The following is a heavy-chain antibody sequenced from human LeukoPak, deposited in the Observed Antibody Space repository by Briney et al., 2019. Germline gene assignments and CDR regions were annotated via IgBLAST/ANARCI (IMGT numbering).Heavy chain of an antibody. CDR3: ARGGDSDY. J-gene: IGHJ4*02. D-gene: IGHD3-16*01. CDR1: GFTFDDYA. V-gene: IGHV3-9*03. CDR2: ISWNSGSI. Sequence: GGSLRLSCAASGFTFDDYAMHWVRQAPGKGLEWVSGISWNSGSIGYADSVKGRFTISRDNAKNSLYLQMNSLRAEDMALYYCARGGDSDYWGQGTLVTVSS.